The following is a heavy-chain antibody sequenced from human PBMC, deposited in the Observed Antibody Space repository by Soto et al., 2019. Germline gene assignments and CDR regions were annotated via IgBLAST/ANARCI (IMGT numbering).Heavy chain of an antibody. CDR2: ISYDGSNK. Sequence: GSLRLSCAASGFTFSSYAMHWVRQAPGKGLEWVAVISYDGSNKYYADSVKGRFTISRDNSKNTLYLQMNSLRAEDTAVYYCARAGIAAAGTLDYWGQGTLVTVSS. D-gene: IGHD6-13*01. CDR1: GFTFSSYA. V-gene: IGHV3-30-3*01. CDR3: ARAGIAAAGTLDY. J-gene: IGHJ4*02.